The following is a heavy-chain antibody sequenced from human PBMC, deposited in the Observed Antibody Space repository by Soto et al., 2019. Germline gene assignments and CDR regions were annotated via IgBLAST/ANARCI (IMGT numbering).Heavy chain of an antibody. CDR3: ARGDNWNPYFDY. D-gene: IGHD1-20*01. CDR2: IYYSGST. V-gene: IGHV4-59*01. Sequence: SETLSVTCTVSGGSISSYYWSWIRQPPGKGLEWIGYIYYSGSTNYNPSLKSRVTISVDTSKNQFSLKPSSVTAADTAVYYCARGDNWNPYFDYWGQGTLVTVSS. J-gene: IGHJ4*02. CDR1: GGSISSYY.